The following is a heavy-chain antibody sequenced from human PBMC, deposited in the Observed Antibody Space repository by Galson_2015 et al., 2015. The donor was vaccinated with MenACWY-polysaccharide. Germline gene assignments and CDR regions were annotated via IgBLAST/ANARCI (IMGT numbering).Heavy chain of an antibody. V-gene: IGHV3-7*03. CDR3: ARGYNRAFDY. J-gene: IGHJ4*02. D-gene: IGHD1-1*01. CDR1: GFTFSGYW. CDR2: IKQDGNEK. Sequence: SLRLSCAASGFTFSGYWMSWVRQAPGKGLEWVANIKQDGNEKYYVDSVKGRFTISRDNSKDTLYLQMNSLRADDTAVYYCARGYNRAFDYWGQGTLVTVSS.